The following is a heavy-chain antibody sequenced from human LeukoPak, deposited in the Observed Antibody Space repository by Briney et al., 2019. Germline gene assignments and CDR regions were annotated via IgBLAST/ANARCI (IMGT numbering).Heavy chain of an antibody. CDR3: PSSSWPPRYFQH. D-gene: IGHD6-13*01. CDR1: GFTFSSYA. J-gene: IGHJ1*01. CDR2: ISSNGGST. Sequence: GGSLRLSCAASGFTFSSYAMHWVRQAPGKGLEYVSAISSNGGSTYYANSVKGRFTISRDNSKNTLYLQMNSLRAEDTAVYYCPSSSWPPRYFQHWGQGTLVTVSS. V-gene: IGHV3-64*01.